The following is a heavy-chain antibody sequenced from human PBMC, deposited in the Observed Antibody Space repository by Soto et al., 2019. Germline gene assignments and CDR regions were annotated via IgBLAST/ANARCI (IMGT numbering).Heavy chain of an antibody. V-gene: IGHV3-33*01. J-gene: IGHJ4*02. CDR2: TWFDGSNK. CDR3: ARDPAGVRGNFDY. CDR1: GFTFSSYG. Sequence: QGQLVESGGGVVQPGRSLRLSCAASGFTFSSYGMHWVRQAPGKGLEWVAGTWFDGSNKYYAESVKGRFTISRDSSKSTVHLQMNSLRVEDTAVYHCARDPAGVRGNFDYWGQGTLVTVSS. D-gene: IGHD3-10*01.